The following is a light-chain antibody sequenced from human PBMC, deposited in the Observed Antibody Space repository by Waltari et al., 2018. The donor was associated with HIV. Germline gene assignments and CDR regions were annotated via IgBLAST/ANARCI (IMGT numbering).Light chain of an antibody. CDR2: AAS. CDR1: QSVNTY. J-gene: IGKJ1*01. Sequence: DIQMTQSPSSLSASVGDRITITCRASQSVNTYLNLYQHKSGEAPKLLIYAASNLQSGVPSRFSGSGFGTDFTLTISSLQPEDFATYYCQQSYSTPPTFGQGTKVEIK. V-gene: IGKV1-39*01. CDR3: QQSYSTPPT.